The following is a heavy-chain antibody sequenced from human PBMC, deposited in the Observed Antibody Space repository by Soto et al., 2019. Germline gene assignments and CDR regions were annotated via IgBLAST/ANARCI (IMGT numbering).Heavy chain of an antibody. CDR3: ARSVAARRGEDWFDP. J-gene: IGHJ5*02. D-gene: IGHD6-6*01. CDR2: IYSGGST. CDR1: GSTVSSNY. V-gene: IGHV3-53*01. Sequence: GGSLRLSCAASGSTVSSNYMSWVRQAPGKGLEWVSVIYSGGSTYYADSVKGRFTISRDNSKNTLYLQMNSLRAEDTAVYYCARSVAARRGEDWFDPWGQGTLVTVSS.